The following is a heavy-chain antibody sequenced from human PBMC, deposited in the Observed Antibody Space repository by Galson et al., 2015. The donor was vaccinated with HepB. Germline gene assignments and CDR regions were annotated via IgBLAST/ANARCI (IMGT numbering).Heavy chain of an antibody. V-gene: IGHV3-66*02. CDR3: ARVLADSMITVSAFDI. CDR1: GFTVMNHF. J-gene: IGHJ3*02. CDR2: IFSDDTT. D-gene: IGHD3-16*01. Sequence: SLRLSCAASGFTVMNHFMSWVRQAPGKGLEWVSVIFSDDTTHYADSVKGRFTISRDNSKNTLYLQMNSLRAGDTALYYCARVLADSMITVSAFDIWGQGTMVTVSS.